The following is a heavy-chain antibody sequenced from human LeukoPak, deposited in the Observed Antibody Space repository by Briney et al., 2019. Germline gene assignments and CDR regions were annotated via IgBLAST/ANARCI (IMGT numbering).Heavy chain of an antibody. CDR3: ARYGSGSYLDY. D-gene: IGHD3-10*01. CDR2: ITYSGTT. CDR1: GGSISTYS. V-gene: IGHV4-59*12. Sequence: KPSETLSLTCTVSGGSISTYSWSWIRQPPGKGLEWIGYITYSGTTNYNPSLKSRVTMSVDTSKNQFSLNLSSVTAADTAVFYCARYGSGSYLDYWGQGTLVTVSS. J-gene: IGHJ4*02.